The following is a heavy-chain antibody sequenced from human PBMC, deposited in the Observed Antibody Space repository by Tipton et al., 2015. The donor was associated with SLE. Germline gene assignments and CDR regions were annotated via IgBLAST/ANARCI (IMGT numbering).Heavy chain of an antibody. J-gene: IGHJ4*02. CDR3: ARGWDYLDQAGIDY. V-gene: IGHV4-4*02. Sequence: TLSLTCAVFGGSISRNNWWSWVRQPPGKGLEWIGEIYHSGSTNYNPSLKSRVTISVDKSKNQFSLKLNSVTAADTAVYYCARGWDYLDQAGIDYWGQGTLVTVSS. D-gene: IGHD1-7*01. CDR2: IYHSGST. CDR1: GGSISRNNW.